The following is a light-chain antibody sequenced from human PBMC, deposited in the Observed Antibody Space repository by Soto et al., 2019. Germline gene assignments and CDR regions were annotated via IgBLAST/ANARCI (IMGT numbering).Light chain of an antibody. CDR3: ATWDDSLSGCV. CDR2: RDD. V-gene: IGLV1-47*01. J-gene: IGLJ3*02. Sequence: QSVLTQPPSASRTPGQTVTISCSGSSSNIGSNFVYWYHQLPGTAPKLLIYRDDQRPSGVPDRFSGSKSGASASLAISGLRSEDEADYYCATWDDSLSGCVFGGGTKLTVL. CDR1: SSNIGSNF.